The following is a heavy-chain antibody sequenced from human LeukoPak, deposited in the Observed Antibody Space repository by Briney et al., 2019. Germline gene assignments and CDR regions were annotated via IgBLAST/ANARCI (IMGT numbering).Heavy chain of an antibody. CDR2: ISYDGSNK. V-gene: IGHV3-30*19. CDR3: ASGGGDYVFDY. J-gene: IGHJ4*02. Sequence: GGSLRLSCVASGFTFNNYGMHWVRQAPGKGLEWVAVISYDGSNKYYADSVKGRFTISRDNSKNTLYLQMNSLRAEDTAVYYCASGGGDYVFDYWGQGTLVTVSS. D-gene: IGHD2-21*02. CDR1: GFTFNNYG.